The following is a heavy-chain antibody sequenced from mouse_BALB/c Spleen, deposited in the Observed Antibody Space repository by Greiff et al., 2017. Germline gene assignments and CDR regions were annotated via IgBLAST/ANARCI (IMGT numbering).Heavy chain of an antibody. CDR2: ILPGSGST. V-gene: IGHV1-9*01. D-gene: IGHD1-1*01. J-gene: IGHJ3*01. CDR1: GYTFSSYW. Sequence: VQGVESGAELMKPGASVKISCKATGYTFSSYWIEWVKQRPGHGLEWIGEILPGSGSTNYNEKFKGKATFTADTSSNTAYMQLSSLTSEDSAVYYCARRDYYYGSSSFAYWGQGTLVTVSA. CDR3: ARRDYYYGSSSFAY.